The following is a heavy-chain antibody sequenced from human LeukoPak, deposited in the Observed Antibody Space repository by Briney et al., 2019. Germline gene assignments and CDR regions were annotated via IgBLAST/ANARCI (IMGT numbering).Heavy chain of an antibody. CDR1: GFTFSSYS. CDR2: TSSSSSYI. Sequence: PGGSLRLSCAASGFTFSSYSMNWVRQAPGKGLEWVSSTSSSSSYIYYADSVKGRFTISRDNAKNSLYLQMNSLRAEDTAVYYCARDIAAAGIGTAYWGQGTLVTVSS. D-gene: IGHD6-13*01. J-gene: IGHJ4*02. V-gene: IGHV3-21*01. CDR3: ARDIAAAGIGTAY.